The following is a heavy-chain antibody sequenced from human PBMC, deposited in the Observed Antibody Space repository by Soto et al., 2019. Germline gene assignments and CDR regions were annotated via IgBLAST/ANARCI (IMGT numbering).Heavy chain of an antibody. D-gene: IGHD6-13*01. CDR1: GFTFSDYY. J-gene: IGHJ3*02. CDR2: ISNSGSTK. V-gene: IGHV3-11*01. Sequence: PGGSLRLSCAASGFTFSDYYMSWIRQAPGKGLEWVSYISNSGSTKFYADSVTGRFTISRDNAKNSLHLQMNSLRAEDTAVYYCAKIPHSSSWYLDAFDIWGQGTMVTVSS. CDR3: AKIPHSSSWYLDAFDI.